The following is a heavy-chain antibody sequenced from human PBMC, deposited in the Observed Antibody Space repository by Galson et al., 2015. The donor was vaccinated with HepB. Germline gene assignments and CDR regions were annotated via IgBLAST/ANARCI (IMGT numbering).Heavy chain of an antibody. V-gene: IGHV5-10-1*01. CDR2: IDPSDSYT. CDR3: ARLSPMTTVGHYYGMDV. J-gene: IGHJ6*02. CDR1: GYSFTSYW. D-gene: IGHD4-23*01. Sequence: QSGAEVKKPGESLRISCKGSGYSFTSYWISWVRQMPGKGLEWMGRIDPSDSYTNYSPSFQGHVTISADKSISTAYLQWSSLKASDTAMYYCARLSPMTTVGHYYGMDVWGQGTTVTVSS.